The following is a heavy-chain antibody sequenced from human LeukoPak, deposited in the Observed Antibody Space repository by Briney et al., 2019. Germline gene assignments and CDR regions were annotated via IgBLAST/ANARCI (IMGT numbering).Heavy chain of an antibody. V-gene: IGHV3-48*03. Sequence: GGSLRLSCAASGFTFSGYKMNWVRQAPGKGLEWVSYISSSGSTIYYADSVKGRFTISRDNAQNSLYLQMNSLRAEDTAVYYCARSKWFGESGFDFWGQGTLVTVSS. CDR2: ISSSGSTI. J-gene: IGHJ4*02. CDR3: ARSKWFGESGFDF. CDR1: GFTFSGYK. D-gene: IGHD3-10*01.